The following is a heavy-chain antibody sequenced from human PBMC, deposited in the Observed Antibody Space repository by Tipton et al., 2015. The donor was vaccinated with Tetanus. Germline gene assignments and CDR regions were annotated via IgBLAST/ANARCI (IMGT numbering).Heavy chain of an antibody. CDR1: GYDFTSYW. V-gene: IGHV5-51*01. CDR3: ARLGSFGSFYSGMDV. D-gene: IGHD3-10*01. CDR2: IYPGDSDT. Sequence: QLVQSGAEVKKPGESLRISCKVSGYDFTSYWIGWVRQMPGKGLEWMGIIYPGDSDTRYSPSFQGQVTISAGKSISTAYLQWSSLKASDTAMYYCARLGSFGSFYSGMDVWGQGTTVTVSS. J-gene: IGHJ6*02.